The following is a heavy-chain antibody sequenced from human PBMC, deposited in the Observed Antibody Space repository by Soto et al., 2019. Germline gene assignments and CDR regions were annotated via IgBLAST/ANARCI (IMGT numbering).Heavy chain of an antibody. J-gene: IGHJ4*02. Sequence: EVQLLESGGNLVQPGGSLRLSCAASGFTFSSYAMAWVRQAPGKGLEWVSSLSDGGDSTYYADSVKGRFTISRDNSKNTLYLQMSSLRAEDTAVYYCAKKVGASHPFDDWGQGTLVTVSS. CDR1: GFTFSSYA. D-gene: IGHD1-26*01. V-gene: IGHV3-23*01. CDR2: LSDGGDST. CDR3: AKKVGASHPFDD.